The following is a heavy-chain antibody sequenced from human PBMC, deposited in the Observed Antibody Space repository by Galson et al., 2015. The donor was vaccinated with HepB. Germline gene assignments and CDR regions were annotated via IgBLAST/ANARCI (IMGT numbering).Heavy chain of an antibody. Sequence: SLRLSCAASGFTFSKTYMSWVRQAPGKGLEWVGRTRSKTDGGTTDYGAPVKGRFTMSRDDSKNTLHLQMNSLKIEDTAVYYCRGYCSSSSCYENYIDVWGKGTTVTASS. CDR2: TRSKTDGGTT. CDR3: RGYCSSSSCYENYIDV. J-gene: IGHJ6*03. CDR1: GFTFSKTY. D-gene: IGHD2-2*01. V-gene: IGHV3-15*01.